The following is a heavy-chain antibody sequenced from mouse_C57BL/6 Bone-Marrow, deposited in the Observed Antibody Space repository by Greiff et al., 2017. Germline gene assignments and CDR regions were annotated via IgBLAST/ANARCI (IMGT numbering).Heavy chain of an antibody. CDR1: GYTFTGYW. Sequence: QVQLQQSGAELMKPGASVKLSCKATGYTFTGYWIEWVKQRPGHGLEWIGEILPGSGSTNYNEKFKGKATFTADTSSNTASMQLSSLTTEDSAIYYCASEGGYYGSSWPYWGQGTLVTVSA. D-gene: IGHD1-1*01. V-gene: IGHV1-9*01. CDR3: ASEGGYYGSSWPY. J-gene: IGHJ3*01. CDR2: ILPGSGST.